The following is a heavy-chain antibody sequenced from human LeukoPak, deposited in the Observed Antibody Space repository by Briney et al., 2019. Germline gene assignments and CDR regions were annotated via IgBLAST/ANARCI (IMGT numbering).Heavy chain of an antibody. CDR1: GFTFSSYA. CDR2: ISWDGGST. Sequence: PGGSLRLSCAASGFTFSSYAMSWVRQAPGKGLEWVSLISWDGGSTYYADSVKGRFTISRDNSKNSLYLQMNSLRAEDTALYYCAKGPHKLVRLWSYYYYMDVWGKGTTVTVSS. D-gene: IGHD6-13*01. V-gene: IGHV3-43D*03. J-gene: IGHJ6*03. CDR3: AKGPHKLVRLWSYYYYMDV.